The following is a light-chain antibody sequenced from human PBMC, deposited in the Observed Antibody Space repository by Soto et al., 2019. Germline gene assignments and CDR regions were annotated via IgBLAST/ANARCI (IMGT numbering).Light chain of an antibody. CDR3: QQYGTSPIT. V-gene: IGKV3-15*01. J-gene: IGKJ5*01. Sequence: EIGMTQSPATLSVSPGERATLSCRASQSVSSNLDWYQQKPGQAPRLLIYGASTRATGIPARFSGSGSGTDFTLTISRLEPEDFAVYYCQQYGTSPITFGQGTRLEIK. CDR1: QSVSSN. CDR2: GAS.